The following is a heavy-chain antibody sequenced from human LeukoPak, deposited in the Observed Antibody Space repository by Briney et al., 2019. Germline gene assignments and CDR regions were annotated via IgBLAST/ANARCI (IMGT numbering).Heavy chain of an antibody. D-gene: IGHD6-19*01. V-gene: IGHV1-69*13. CDR1: GGTFSSYA. J-gene: IGHJ4*02. CDR3: ARDRDDSSGKFDY. Sequence: ASVKVSCKASGGTFSSYAISWVRQAPGQGLEWMGGIIPIFGTANYAQKFQGRVTITADESTSTAYMELSSLRSEDTAVYYCARDRDDSSGKFDYWGRGTLVTVSS. CDR2: IIPIFGTA.